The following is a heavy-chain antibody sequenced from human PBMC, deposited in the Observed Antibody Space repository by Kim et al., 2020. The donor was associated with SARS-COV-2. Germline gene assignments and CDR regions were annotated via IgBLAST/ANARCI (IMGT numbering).Heavy chain of an antibody. Sequence: VKGRFTISRDNAKNSLYLQMNSLRAEDTAVYYCARAGGELLWFVEFRFDPWGQGTLVTVSS. V-gene: IGHV3-11*05. CDR3: ARAGGELLWFVEFRFDP. J-gene: IGHJ5*02. D-gene: IGHD3-10*01.